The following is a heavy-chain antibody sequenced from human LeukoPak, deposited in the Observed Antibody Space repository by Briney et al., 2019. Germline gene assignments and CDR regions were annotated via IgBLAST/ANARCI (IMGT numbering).Heavy chain of an antibody. CDR3: ARGGYDFWSGYYKMNWFDP. CDR2: INHSGST. D-gene: IGHD3-3*01. J-gene: IGHJ5*02. V-gene: IGHV4-34*01. CDR1: GGSFSGYY. Sequence: SETLSLTCAVYGGSFSGYYWSWIRQPPGKGLEWIGEINHSGSTNYNPSLKSRVTISVDTSKNQFSLKLSSVTAADTAVYYCARGGYDFWSGYYKMNWFDPWGQGTLVTVSS.